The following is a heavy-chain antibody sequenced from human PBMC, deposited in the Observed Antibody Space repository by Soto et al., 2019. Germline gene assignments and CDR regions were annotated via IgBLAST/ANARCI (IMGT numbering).Heavy chain of an antibody. Sequence: EVQLLESGGGLVQPGGSLRLSCAASGFTFSSYAMSWVRQAPGKGLEWVSAISGSGGSTYYADSVKGRFTISRDNSKNTLHLQMNSLRAEDTAVYYCAKDKRLVRALSAIQHWGQGTLVTVSS. V-gene: IGHV3-23*01. J-gene: IGHJ1*01. D-gene: IGHD6-13*01. CDR1: GFTFSSYA. CDR3: AKDKRLVRALSAIQH. CDR2: ISGSGGST.